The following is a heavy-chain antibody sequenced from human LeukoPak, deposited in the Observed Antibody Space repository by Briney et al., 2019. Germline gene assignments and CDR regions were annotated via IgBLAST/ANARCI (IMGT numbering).Heavy chain of an antibody. V-gene: IGHV1-18*01. CDR3: ARDFSPGIAVENYYYYMDV. CDR1: GYTFTSYG. J-gene: IGHJ6*03. CDR2: ISAYNGNT. D-gene: IGHD6-19*01. Sequence: ASVKVSCKASGYTFTSYGISWVRQAPGQGLEWMGWISAYNGNTNYAQKFQGRVTITADKSTSTAYMELSSLRSEDTAVYYCARDFSPGIAVENYYYYMDVWGKGTTVTVSS.